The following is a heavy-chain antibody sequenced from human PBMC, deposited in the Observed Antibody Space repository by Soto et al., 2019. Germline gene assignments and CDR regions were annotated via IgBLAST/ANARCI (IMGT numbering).Heavy chain of an antibody. Sequence: EVQLVESGGGLVQPGGSLRLSCAASGFTFSSYWMSWVRQAPGKGLEWVAYIKQDGSEKYYVDSVKGLFTISRDNAKNSLYLPMNSLRADDTAVYYCARAAYSSGEYYGIDVWGQGTTVAVSS. D-gene: IGHD6-25*01. J-gene: IGHJ6*02. CDR1: GFTFSSYW. CDR2: IKQDGSEK. V-gene: IGHV3-7*01. CDR3: ARAAYSSGEYYGIDV.